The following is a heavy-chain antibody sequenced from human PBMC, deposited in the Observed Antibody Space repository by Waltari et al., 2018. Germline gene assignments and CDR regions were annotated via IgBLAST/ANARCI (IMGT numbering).Heavy chain of an antibody. Sequence: EVQLVESGGGLVKPGGSLRLSCAASGFTFSSYSMNWVRQAPGKGREWVSSISTSMSDVYDADSVKGRFTISRGNAKNSLYLQMNSLRAEDTAVYYCARDPGVTIFASHYYYYMDVWGKGTTVTVSS. CDR2: ISTSMSDV. D-gene: IGHD3-3*01. CDR1: GFTFSSYS. CDR3: ARDPGVTIFASHYYYYMDV. V-gene: IGHV3-21*03. J-gene: IGHJ6*03.